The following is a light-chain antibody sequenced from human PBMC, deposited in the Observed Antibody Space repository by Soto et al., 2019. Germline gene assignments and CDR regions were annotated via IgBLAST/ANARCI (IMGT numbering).Light chain of an antibody. CDR2: AAS. CDR3: QQRSNWPPIT. V-gene: IGKV3D-20*02. J-gene: IGKJ5*01. Sequence: EIVLTQSPGTLSLSPGERATLSCRASQTISSSYLAWYQQKPGQAPRLLIYAASTRATDIPARFSGGGSGTDFTLTISRLETEDFGVYYCQQRSNWPPITFGPGTRLEIK. CDR1: QTISSSY.